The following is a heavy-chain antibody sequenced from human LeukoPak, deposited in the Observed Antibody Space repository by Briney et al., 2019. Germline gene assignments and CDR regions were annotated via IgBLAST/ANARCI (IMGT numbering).Heavy chain of an antibody. D-gene: IGHD2-2*02. Sequence: GSLRLSCAASGFTFSSYGMHWVRQAPGKGLEWVAFIRYDGSNKYYADSVKGRFTISRDNSKNTLYLQMNSLRAEDTAVYYCAKETLGYCSSTSCYTPFDYWGQGTLVTVSS. CDR1: GFTFSSYG. CDR2: IRYDGSNK. J-gene: IGHJ4*02. CDR3: AKETLGYCSSTSCYTPFDY. V-gene: IGHV3-30*02.